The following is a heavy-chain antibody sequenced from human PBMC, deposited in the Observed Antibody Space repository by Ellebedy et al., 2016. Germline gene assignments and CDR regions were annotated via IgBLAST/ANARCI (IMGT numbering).Heavy chain of an antibody. J-gene: IGHJ4*02. Sequence: GGSLRLXCAASGFTFSTYAMSWVRQAPGKGLQYVSSISSEGRSTYYADSVKGRFTISRDNLRNTLYLQMTSLRTEDTAVYYCVKDRQIEYWGQGTLVTVSS. CDR2: ISSEGRST. CDR3: VKDRQIEY. V-gene: IGHV3-64D*06. CDR1: GFTFSTYA.